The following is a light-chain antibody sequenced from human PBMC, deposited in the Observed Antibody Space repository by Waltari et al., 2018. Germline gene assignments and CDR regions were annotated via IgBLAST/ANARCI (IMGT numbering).Light chain of an antibody. V-gene: IGKV1-27*01. CDR2: TAS. Sequence: DIQMTQSPSSLSASVGDRVTFTCRASQDIRTYLAWYQQKPGRVPKLLIHTASTLQSGVPSRFGGSGSGTDFTLTISSLQPEDVATYYCQKSDSAPPFTFGPGTKVDI. CDR1: QDIRTY. J-gene: IGKJ3*01. CDR3: QKSDSAPPFT.